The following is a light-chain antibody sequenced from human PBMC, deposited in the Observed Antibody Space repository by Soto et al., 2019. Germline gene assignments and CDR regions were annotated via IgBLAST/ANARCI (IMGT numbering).Light chain of an antibody. V-gene: IGKV3-11*01. CDR2: DAS. Sequence: EIVLTQSLATLSLSPGERATLSCRASQSVSSYLAWYQQKPGQAPRLLIYDASNRATGIPARFSGSGSGTDFTLTISSLEPEDFAVYYCQQRSNWPPGLTFGGGTKVEIK. CDR1: QSVSSY. CDR3: QQRSNWPPGLT. J-gene: IGKJ4*01.